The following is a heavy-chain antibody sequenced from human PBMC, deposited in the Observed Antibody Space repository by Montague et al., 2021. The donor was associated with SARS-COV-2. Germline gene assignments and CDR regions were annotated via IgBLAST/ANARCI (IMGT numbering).Heavy chain of an antibody. Sequence: ETLSLTCTASGGSIDNYFWSWIRQPPGKGLEWIGYIYNSGSTNYNPSLKSRVTMSGDTSNNQFSLKLSSVTAADTAMYYCALSLRYFDWADAFDVWGQGTMVIVSS. CDR1: GGSIDNYF. J-gene: IGHJ3*01. CDR3: ALSLRYFDWADAFDV. D-gene: IGHD3-9*01. CDR2: IYNSGST. V-gene: IGHV4-59*13.